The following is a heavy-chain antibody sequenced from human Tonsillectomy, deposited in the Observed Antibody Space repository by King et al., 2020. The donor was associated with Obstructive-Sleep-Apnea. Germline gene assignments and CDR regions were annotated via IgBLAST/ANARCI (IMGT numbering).Heavy chain of an antibody. J-gene: IGHJ4*02. CDR1: VGSISSSSYY. D-gene: IGHD4-17*01. V-gene: IGHV4-39*07. CDR3: ARLFHEHYGDSQTEYQYYFDY. CDR2: IYYIGST. Sequence: LQLQESGPGLVKPSETLSLTCTVSVGSISSSSYYWGWIRQPPGKGLEWIGSIYYIGSTYYNPSLKSRVTISVDTSKNQISLKLSSVTAADTAVYYCARLFHEHYGDSQTEYQYYFDYWGQGTLVTVSS.